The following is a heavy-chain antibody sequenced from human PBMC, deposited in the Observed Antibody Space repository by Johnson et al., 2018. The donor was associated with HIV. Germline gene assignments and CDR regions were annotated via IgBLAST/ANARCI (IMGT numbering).Heavy chain of an antibody. Sequence: VQVVESGGGEVQPGRSLRLSCAASGFTFSGYGMHWVRQAPGKGLEWVAVISYDGSNKYYAESVKGRFTISRDNSKNAMYLQMNSLRTEDTAVYYCANLGDYSGNNGFDIWGQGTMVTVSS. D-gene: IGHD4-23*01. V-gene: IGHV3-30*18. CDR2: ISYDGSNK. CDR1: GFTFSGYG. CDR3: ANLGDYSGNNGFDI. J-gene: IGHJ3*02.